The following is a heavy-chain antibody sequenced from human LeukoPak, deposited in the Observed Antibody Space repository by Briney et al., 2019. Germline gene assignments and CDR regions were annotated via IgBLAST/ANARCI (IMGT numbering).Heavy chain of an antibody. Sequence: GGSLRLSCAASGFSISNYAMSWVRQAPGKGPEWVLGISNSGGDTRYADSVKGRFIISRDNSKNTVYLQMNSLRADDTAVYYCAKSRSYTVRDAVDIWGQGTTVTVSS. D-gene: IGHD3-10*01. V-gene: IGHV3-23*01. CDR3: AKSRSYTVRDAVDI. J-gene: IGHJ3*02. CDR2: ISNSGGDT. CDR1: GFSISNYA.